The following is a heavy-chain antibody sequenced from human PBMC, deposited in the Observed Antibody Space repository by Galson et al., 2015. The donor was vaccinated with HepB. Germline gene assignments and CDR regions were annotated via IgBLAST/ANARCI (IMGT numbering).Heavy chain of an antibody. CDR2: ISYDGSNK. V-gene: IGHV3-30-3*01. CDR1: GFTFSRYA. D-gene: IGHD3-10*01. Sequence: SLRLSCAASGFTFSRYAMHWVRQAPGKGLEWVAVISYDGSNKYYADSVKGRFTISRDNSKNTLYLQMNSLRVEDTAVYYCARDWAGYYGSGSYYNWGNQQDAFDIWGQGTMVTVSS. CDR3: ARDWAGYYGSGSYYNWGNQQDAFDI. J-gene: IGHJ3*02.